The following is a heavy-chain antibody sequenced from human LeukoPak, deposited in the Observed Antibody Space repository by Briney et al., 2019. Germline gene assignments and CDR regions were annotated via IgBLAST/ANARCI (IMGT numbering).Heavy chain of an antibody. CDR1: GFTFSSYS. CDR2: ISSSSSYI. D-gene: IGHD3-9*01. J-gene: IGHJ4*02. V-gene: IGHV3-21*01. Sequence: PGGSLRLSCAASGFTFSSYSMNWVRQAPGKGLEWVSSISSSSSYIYYADSVKGRFTISRDNAKNSLYLQMNSLRAEDTAVYYCARVVSDYDILTGYYKPTCFDYWGQGTLVTASS. CDR3: ARVVSDYDILTGYYKPTCFDY.